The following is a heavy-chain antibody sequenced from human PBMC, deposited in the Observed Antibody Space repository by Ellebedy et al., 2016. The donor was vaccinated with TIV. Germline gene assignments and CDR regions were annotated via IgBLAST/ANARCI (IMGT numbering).Heavy chain of an antibody. D-gene: IGHD3-10*01. CDR3: ARLRHHMVREGDP. V-gene: IGHV4-31*03. CDR2: IYYSGST. Sequence: SETLSLTCTVSGGSISSGGYYWSWIRQHPGKGLEWIGYIYYSGSTYYNPSLKSRVTISVDTSKNQFSLKLSSVTAADTAVYYCARLRHHMVREGDPWGQGTLVTVSS. CDR1: GGSISSGGYY. J-gene: IGHJ5*02.